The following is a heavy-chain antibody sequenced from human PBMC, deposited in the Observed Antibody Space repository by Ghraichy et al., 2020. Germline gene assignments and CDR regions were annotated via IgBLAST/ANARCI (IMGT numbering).Heavy chain of an antibody. V-gene: IGHV3-23*01. J-gene: IGHJ6*02. Sequence: GGSLRLSCAASGFTFSSYAMSWVRQAPGKGLEWVSSISGSGGSTYHADSVKGRFTISRDNSKNTLYLQMNSLRAEDTAVYYCSEDRGIAARPWLGMDVWGQVTTVTVSS. CDR2: ISGSGGST. D-gene: IGHD6-6*01. CDR3: SEDRGIAARPWLGMDV. CDR1: GFTFSSYA.